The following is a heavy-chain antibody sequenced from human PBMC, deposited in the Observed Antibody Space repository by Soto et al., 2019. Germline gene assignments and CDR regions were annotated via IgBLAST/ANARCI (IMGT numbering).Heavy chain of an antibody. V-gene: IGHV1-46*02. CDR1: GYTFNTYY. CDR3: ATRDPGHY. CDR2: ISPEGGRT. J-gene: IGHJ4*02. D-gene: IGHD1-7*01. Sequence: QVQLVQSGAEVKKPGASVKVSCKASGYTFNTYYMHWVRQAPGQGLEWMGIISPEGGRTSYAQKFQGTVTMTRDTSTSTVYMELSSLRSEDTAVYYCATRDPGHYWGQGTLVTVSS.